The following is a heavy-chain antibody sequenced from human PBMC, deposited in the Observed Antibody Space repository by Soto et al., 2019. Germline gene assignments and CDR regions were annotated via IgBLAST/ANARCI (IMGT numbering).Heavy chain of an antibody. Sequence: EIKLVESGGGLVQPGGSLRLSCAASGFTFSDYHMEWVRQAPGKGLEWIGRARNDPRARTTQHAASVRGRFITSRDDSENSLYLQMNSLKTEDTAVYYCVGSLHYWGEGTLVTVSS. J-gene: IGHJ4*02. CDR1: GFTFSDYH. CDR2: ARNDPRARTT. CDR3: VGSLHY. V-gene: IGHV3-72*01. D-gene: IGHD6-13*01.